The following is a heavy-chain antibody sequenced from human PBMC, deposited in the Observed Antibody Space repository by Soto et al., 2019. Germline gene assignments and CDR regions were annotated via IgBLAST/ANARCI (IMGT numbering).Heavy chain of an antibody. V-gene: IGHV1-2*02. J-gene: IGHJ6*02. CDR2: INPNSGGT. CDR1: GYTFTGYY. Sequence: QVQLVQSGAEVKKPGASVKVSCKASGYTFTGYYMHWVRQAPGQGLEWMGWINPNSGGTNYAQKLQGRVTMTRDTYISTANIELSRLRSDDTAVFYCAREGRAGGMDVWGHGTTVTVSS. CDR3: AREGRAGGMDV.